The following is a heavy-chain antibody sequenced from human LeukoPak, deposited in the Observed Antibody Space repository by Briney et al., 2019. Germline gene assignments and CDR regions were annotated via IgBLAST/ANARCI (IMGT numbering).Heavy chain of an antibody. CDR3: ARAVTMAYHMDV. D-gene: IGHD3-10*01. V-gene: IGHV4-61*02. Sequence: SETLSLTCTVSGGSISSGSYYWSWIRQPAGKGLEWIGRIYTSGSTNYNPSLKSRVTISVDTSKNQFSLKLSSVTAADTAVYYCARAVTMAYHMDVWGKGTTVTISS. J-gene: IGHJ6*03. CDR1: GGSISSGSYY. CDR2: IYTSGST.